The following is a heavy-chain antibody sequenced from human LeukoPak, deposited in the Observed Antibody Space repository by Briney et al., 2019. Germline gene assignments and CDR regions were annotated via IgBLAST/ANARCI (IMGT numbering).Heavy chain of an antibody. Sequence: ASVKVSCKASGYTFTSYGISWVRQAPGQGLEWMGWISAYNCNTNYAQKLQGRVTMTTDTSTSTAYMELRSLRSDDTAVYYCARDGEMVIPNYYYYYGMDVWGQGTTVTVSS. J-gene: IGHJ6*02. CDR1: GYTFTSYG. CDR2: ISAYNCNT. CDR3: ARDGEMVIPNYYYYYGMDV. V-gene: IGHV1-18*01. D-gene: IGHD3-22*01.